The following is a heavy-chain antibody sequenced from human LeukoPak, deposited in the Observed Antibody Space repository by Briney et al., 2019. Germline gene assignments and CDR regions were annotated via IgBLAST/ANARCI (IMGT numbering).Heavy chain of an antibody. V-gene: IGHV4-39*07. J-gene: IGHJ3*02. Sequence: SETLSLTCTVSGGSISSSSYYWGWIRQPPGKGLEWIGSIYYSGSTYYNPSLKSRVTISVDTSKNQFSLKLSSVTAADTAMYYCARRRDERGYKDIFDIWGQGTMVTVSS. CDR3: ARRRDERGYKDIFDI. CDR1: GGSISSSSYY. CDR2: IYYSGST. D-gene: IGHD5-18*01.